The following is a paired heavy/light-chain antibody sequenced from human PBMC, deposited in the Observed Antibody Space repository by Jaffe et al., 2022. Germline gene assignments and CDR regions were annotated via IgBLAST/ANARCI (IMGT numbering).Light chain of an antibody. CDR3: QQRSNWPPYT. CDR1: QSVSNY. V-gene: IGKV3-11*01. CDR2: DVS. Sequence: EIVLTQSPATLSLSPGERATLSCRASQSVSNYLAWYQQKPGQAPRLLIYDVSNRATGIPARFSGSGSGTDFTLTISSLEPEDFAVYYCQQRSNWPPYTFGQGTRLEIK. J-gene: IGKJ2*01.
Heavy chain of an antibody. CDR1: GFTFSLYD. CDR3: AKLYDSRVGSFFDK. V-gene: IGHV3-30*02. D-gene: IGHD3-3*01. Sequence: QVQLVESGGGVVQPGGSLRLSCAASGFTFSLYDMHWVRQAPGKGLEWVTFIRRDGNNKYYADSVKGRFTISRDNSKNTLYLQMNSLRPEDTAVYHCAKLYDSRVGSFFDKWGQGSLVIVSS. J-gene: IGHJ4*02. CDR2: IRRDGNNK.